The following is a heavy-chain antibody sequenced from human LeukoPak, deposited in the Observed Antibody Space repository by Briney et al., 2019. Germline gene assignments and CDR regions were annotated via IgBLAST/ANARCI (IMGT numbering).Heavy chain of an antibody. J-gene: IGHJ4*02. CDR3: ARDRGSSGYYYFDY. Sequence: GGSLRLSCAASGFTFSSYAMSWVRQAPGKGLEWVAVIWYDGSNKYYADSVKGRFTISRDNSKNTLHLQMNSLRAEDTAVYYCARDRGSSGYYYFDYWGQGTLVTVSS. CDR1: GFTFSSYA. CDR2: IWYDGSNK. D-gene: IGHD3-22*01. V-gene: IGHV3-33*08.